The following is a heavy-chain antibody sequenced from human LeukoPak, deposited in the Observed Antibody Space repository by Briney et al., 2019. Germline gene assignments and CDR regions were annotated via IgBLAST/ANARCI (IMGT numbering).Heavy chain of an antibody. CDR1: GFTFNNAW. Sequence: GGSLRLSCTASGFTFNNAWMSWVRQAPGKGLEWVSYISGSGSAIYYADSVKGRFTISRDNAKNSLFLQMNSLRAEDTAVYYCARADVWGQGTTVTVSS. J-gene: IGHJ6*02. V-gene: IGHV3-11*04. CDR3: ARADV. CDR2: ISGSGSAI.